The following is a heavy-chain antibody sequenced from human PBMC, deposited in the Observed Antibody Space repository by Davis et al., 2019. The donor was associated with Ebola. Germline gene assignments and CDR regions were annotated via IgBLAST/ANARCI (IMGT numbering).Heavy chain of an antibody. D-gene: IGHD3-22*01. CDR3: AKGNYDSSGYWGYWFDP. V-gene: IGHV3-21*04. Sequence: GGSLRLSCAASGFTFSSNSMNWVRQAPGKGLEWVSFISSSSNYIYYADSVKGRFTVSRDNAKNSLYLQMNSLGVEDTAIYYCAKGNYDSSGYWGYWFDPWGQGTQVTVSS. CDR2: ISSSSNYI. J-gene: IGHJ5*02. CDR1: GFTFSSNS.